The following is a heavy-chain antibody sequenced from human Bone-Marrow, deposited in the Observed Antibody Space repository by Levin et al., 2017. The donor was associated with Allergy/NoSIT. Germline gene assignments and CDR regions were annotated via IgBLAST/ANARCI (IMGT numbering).Heavy chain of an antibody. V-gene: IGHV3-30*18. CDR2: ISYDGSNK. D-gene: IGHD4-17*01. Sequence: GESLKISCAASGFTFSTYGMHWVRQAPGKGLEWVAVISYDGSNKYYADSVKGRFTISRDNSKNTLYLQMNSLRPEDTAVYYCAKDRGAYGDYVGDYFDYWGQGTLVTVSS. CDR3: AKDRGAYGDYVGDYFDY. J-gene: IGHJ4*02. CDR1: GFTFSTYG.